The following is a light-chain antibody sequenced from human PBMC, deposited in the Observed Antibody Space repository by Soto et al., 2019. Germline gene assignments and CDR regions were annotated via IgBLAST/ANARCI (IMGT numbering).Light chain of an antibody. Sequence: QSVLTQPPSVSGAPGQGVTISCTGSSSNIGAGYDVHWYRQLPGAAPKVLIYDDNDRPSGVPDRFSASKSGTSASLAITGLQAEDEAAYYCQSYDSSRSSSGVFGGGTKVTVL. CDR1: SSNIGAGYD. J-gene: IGLJ3*02. V-gene: IGLV1-40*01. CDR3: QSYDSSRSSSGV. CDR2: DDN.